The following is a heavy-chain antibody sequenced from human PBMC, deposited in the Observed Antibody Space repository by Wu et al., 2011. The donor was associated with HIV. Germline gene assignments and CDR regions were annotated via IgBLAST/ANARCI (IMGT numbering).Heavy chain of an antibody. CDR3: ARVIGHTGKFDY. Sequence: QVQLVQSGTELKKTGASVKVSCKTSGYTFTGYYMHWVRQVPGQGLEWMGWIHPDGGGRNYVQKFQDRVTMTTDTSITTAYMELRGLISDDAAVYYCARVIGHTGKFDYWGQGTLVTVSS. J-gene: IGHJ4*02. CDR2: IHPDGGGR. D-gene: IGHD1-14*01. V-gene: IGHV1-2*02. CDR1: GYTFTGYY.